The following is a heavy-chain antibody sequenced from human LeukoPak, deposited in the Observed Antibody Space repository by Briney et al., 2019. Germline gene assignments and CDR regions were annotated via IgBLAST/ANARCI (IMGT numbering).Heavy chain of an antibody. D-gene: IGHD2-15*01. CDR1: GLTPTSYW. V-gene: IGHV3-7*05. CDR3: AREAGYCNGGSCYFWFVP. J-gene: IGHJ5*02. Sequence: GGSLRLSCAASGLTPTSYWMSWVRQAPRKRHERVANIKHDGSEKNYVDSVKGRFTISRDNAKDSLYLQMSSLRAEDTAVYYCAREAGYCNGGSCYFWFVPWGGGTLVTVSS. CDR2: IKHDGSEK.